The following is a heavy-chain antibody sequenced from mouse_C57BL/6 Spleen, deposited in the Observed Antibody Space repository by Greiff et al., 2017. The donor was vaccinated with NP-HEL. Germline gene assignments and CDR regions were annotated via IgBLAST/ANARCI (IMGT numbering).Heavy chain of an antibody. Sequence: EVKLMESGGGLVQPGGSLKLSCAASGFTFSDYYMYWVRQTPEKRLEWVAYISNGGGSTYYPDTVKGRFTISRDNAKNTLYLQMSRLKSEDTAMYYCARHGGYYGYYAMDYWGQGTSVTVSS. J-gene: IGHJ4*01. V-gene: IGHV5-12*01. CDR3: ARHGGYYGYYAMDY. D-gene: IGHD1-1*01. CDR2: ISNGGGST. CDR1: GFTFSDYY.